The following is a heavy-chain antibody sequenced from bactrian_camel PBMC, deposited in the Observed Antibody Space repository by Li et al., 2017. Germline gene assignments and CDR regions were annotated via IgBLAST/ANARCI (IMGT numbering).Heavy chain of an antibody. CDR2: IEAFGTA. CDR3: KTTREGAYSDSSCFVGAD. D-gene: IGHD5*01. Sequence: VQLVESGGTSVQAGASLRLSCTAPGFIANRCGMSWYRQAAGNEREWVSSIEAFGTAAYTASVKGRFTISKDEAKDIVYLQMNNLKPEDTAMYSCKTTREGAYSDSSCFVGADWGQGTQVTVS. CDR1: GFIANRCG. J-gene: IGHJ4*01. V-gene: IGHV3S10*01.